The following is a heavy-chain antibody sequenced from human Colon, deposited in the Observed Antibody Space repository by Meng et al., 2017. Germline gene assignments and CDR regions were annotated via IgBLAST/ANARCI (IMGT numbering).Heavy chain of an antibody. D-gene: IGHD6-19*01. CDR2: IYHSGST. V-gene: IGHV4-4*02. J-gene: IGHJ4*02. CDR1: GGSISSSNW. CDR3: ARDQGIAVAGTLDY. Sequence: GSLRLSCAVSGGSISSSNWWSWVRQPPGKGLEWIGEIYHSGSTNYNPSLKSRVTISVDKSKNQFSLKLSSVTAADTAVYYCARDQGIAVAGTLDYWGQGTRVTVSS.